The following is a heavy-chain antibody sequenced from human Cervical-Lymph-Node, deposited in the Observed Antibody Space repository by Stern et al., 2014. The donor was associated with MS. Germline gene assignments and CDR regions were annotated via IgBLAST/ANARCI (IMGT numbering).Heavy chain of an antibody. D-gene: IGHD2-2*01. V-gene: IGHV4-34*01. Sequence: QVQLQQWGAGLLKPSEPLSLTCAAYGGSFRGYSWRWIRQPPGKGLEWIGEINHSGSTNYNPYLQSRVTISVDTAKTQFSLKLSSGTAADTAVYYCARGEGSTTPPNWFDPWGQGTLVTVSS. CDR2: INHSGST. J-gene: IGHJ5*02. CDR1: GGSFRGYS. CDR3: ARGEGSTTPPNWFDP.